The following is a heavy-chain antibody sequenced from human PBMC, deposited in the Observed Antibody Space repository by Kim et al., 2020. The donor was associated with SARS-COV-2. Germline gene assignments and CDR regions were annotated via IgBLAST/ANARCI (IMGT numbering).Heavy chain of an antibody. J-gene: IGHJ6*03. Sequence: YNPSLQSRVTVSADTSKMEVSLGLRSVTAADTAVYYCARIYYSYFYLDVWGKGTSVTVSS. CDR3: ARIYYSYFYLDV. V-gene: IGHV4-39*01.